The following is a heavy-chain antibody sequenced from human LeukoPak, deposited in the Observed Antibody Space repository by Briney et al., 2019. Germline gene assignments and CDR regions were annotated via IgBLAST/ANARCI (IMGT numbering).Heavy chain of an antibody. J-gene: IGHJ4*02. Sequence: GGSLRLSCAASGFTFSDYYVSWIRQAPGKGLEWVSYICDSGRTIYYADSVKGRFTISRDNAKNSVYLQMNNLGAEDTAVYYCARDRLGDYDHSGYYDKWGQGTLVTVSS. CDR3: ARDRLGDYDHSGYYDK. CDR2: ICDSGRTI. V-gene: IGHV3-11*01. CDR1: GFTFSDYY. D-gene: IGHD3-22*01.